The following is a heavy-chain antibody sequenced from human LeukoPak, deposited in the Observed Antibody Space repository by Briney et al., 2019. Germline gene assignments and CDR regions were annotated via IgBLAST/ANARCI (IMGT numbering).Heavy chain of an antibody. CDR3: AKEGYSGSYYPLYYFDY. D-gene: IGHD1-26*01. Sequence: GSLRLSCAASGFTFSSYAMGWVRQAPGKGLEWVSAISGSGGSTYYADSVKGRFTISRDNSKNTLYLQMNSLRAEDTAVYYCAKEGYSGSYYPLYYFDYWGQGTLVTVSS. J-gene: IGHJ4*02. CDR2: ISGSGGST. V-gene: IGHV3-23*01. CDR1: GFTFSSYA.